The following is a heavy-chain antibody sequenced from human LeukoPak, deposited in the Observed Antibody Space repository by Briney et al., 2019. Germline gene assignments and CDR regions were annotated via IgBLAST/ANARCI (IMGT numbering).Heavy chain of an antibody. Sequence: GGSLRLSCSVSAFTFNTFDNFAMNWVRQAPGKGLQWVSYISRGSNTIYYADSVKGRFTISRDNAKNSLYLQINSLRAEDTAVYYCARLWFGELFNGNWFDPWGQGTLVTVSS. V-gene: IGHV3-48*01. CDR1: AFTFNTFD. CDR3: ARLWFGELFNGNWFDP. J-gene: IGHJ5*02. D-gene: IGHD3-10*01. CDR2: ISRGSNTI.